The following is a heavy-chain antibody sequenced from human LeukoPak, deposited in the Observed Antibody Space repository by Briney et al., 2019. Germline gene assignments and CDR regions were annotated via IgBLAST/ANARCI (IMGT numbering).Heavy chain of an antibody. Sequence: SQTLSLTCTVSGGSDSSGDYYWSWIRQPPGKGLEWIGYIYNSGSTYYHPSLKSRLNISEDTSKNQFSLKLSSVTAADTAVYFCARHVTTVTFFDFWGQGTLVTVSS. CDR2: IYNSGST. CDR1: GGSDSSGDYY. J-gene: IGHJ4*02. D-gene: IGHD4-11*01. CDR3: ARHVTTVTFFDF. V-gene: IGHV4-30-4*01.